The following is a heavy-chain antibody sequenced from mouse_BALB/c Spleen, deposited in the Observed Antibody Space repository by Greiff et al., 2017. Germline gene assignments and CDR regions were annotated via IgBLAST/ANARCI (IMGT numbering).Heavy chain of an antibody. CDR1: GYTFTSYV. CDR2: INPYNDGT. D-gene: IGHD2-4*01. J-gene: IGHJ4*01. V-gene: IGHV1-14*01. Sequence: EVQLVESGAELARPGASVKMSCKASGYTFTSYVMHWVKQKPGQGLEWIGYINPYNDGTKYNEKFKGKATLTSDKSSSTAYMELSSLTSEDSAVYYCARDDYDLYAMDYWGQGTSVTVSS. CDR3: ARDDYDLYAMDY.